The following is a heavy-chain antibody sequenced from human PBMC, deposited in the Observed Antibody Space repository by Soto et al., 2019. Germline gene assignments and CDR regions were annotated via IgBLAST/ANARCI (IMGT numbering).Heavy chain of an antibody. CDR3: AHSQEGYSYGYIDY. CDR1: GFSLSTSGVG. Sequence: CWPTLVNPTQTLTLTCTFSGFSLSTSGVGVGWIRQPPGKALEWLALIYWDDDKRYSPSLKSRLTITKDTSKNQVVLTMTNMNPVDTATYYCAHSQEGYSYGYIDYWGQGTLVTVSS. V-gene: IGHV2-5*02. D-gene: IGHD5-18*01. CDR2: IYWDDDK. J-gene: IGHJ4*02.